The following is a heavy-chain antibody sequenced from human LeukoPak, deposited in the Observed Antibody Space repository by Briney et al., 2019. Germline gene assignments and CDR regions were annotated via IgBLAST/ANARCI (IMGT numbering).Heavy chain of an antibody. CDR3: AKDQGENWFDP. J-gene: IGHJ5*02. CDR1: GFTFSSYA. CDR2: ISGSGDTT. Sequence: GSLRLSCAAYGFTFSSYAMSWVRQAPGRGLEWVSVISGSGDTTYYADSVKGRFTISRDNSKNTLYLRMNSLRAEDTALYYCAKDQGENWFDPWGQGTLVTVSS. V-gene: IGHV3-23*01. D-gene: IGHD3-16*01.